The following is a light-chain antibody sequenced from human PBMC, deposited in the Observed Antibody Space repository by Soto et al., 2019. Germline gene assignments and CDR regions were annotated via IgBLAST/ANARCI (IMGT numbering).Light chain of an antibody. Sequence: DIQMTQSTSSLSASVADRVTITCRAIQSIDRYLNWYQQKPGKAPKLLIYAASNLQSGVPSRFSGSGSGTDFTLTIRSLQPEDFATYYCQQSGTFGQGTKVEIK. CDR2: AAS. V-gene: IGKV1-39*01. J-gene: IGKJ1*01. CDR1: QSIDRY. CDR3: QQSGT.